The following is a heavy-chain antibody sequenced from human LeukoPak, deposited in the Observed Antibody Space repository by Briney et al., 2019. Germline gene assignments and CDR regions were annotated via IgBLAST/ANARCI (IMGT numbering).Heavy chain of an antibody. CDR3: ARDWSDFWSGYYTN. CDR1: GYTFTSYD. D-gene: IGHD3-3*01. CDR2: MNPNSGNT. Sequence: ASVKVSCKASGYTFTSYDINWVRQATGQGLEWMGWMNPNSGNTSYAQKFQGRVTMTRNTSISTAYMELSSLRSEDTAVYYCARDWSDFWSGYYTNWGQGTLVTVSS. J-gene: IGHJ4*02. V-gene: IGHV1-8*01.